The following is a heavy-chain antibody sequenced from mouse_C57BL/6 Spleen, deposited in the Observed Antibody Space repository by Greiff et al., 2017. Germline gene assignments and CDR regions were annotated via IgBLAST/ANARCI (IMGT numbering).Heavy chain of an antibody. Sequence: QVQLQQSGAELAKPGASVKLSCKASGYTFTSYWMHWVKQRPGQGLEWIGYINPSSGYTKYNQKFKDKATLTAAKSSSTAYMQLSSLTYEDSAVYDCARREGYPSSYAMDYWGQGTSVTVSS. V-gene: IGHV1-7*01. CDR2: INPSSGYT. CDR1: GYTFTSYW. J-gene: IGHJ4*01. D-gene: IGHD2-2*01. CDR3: ARREGYPSSYAMDY.